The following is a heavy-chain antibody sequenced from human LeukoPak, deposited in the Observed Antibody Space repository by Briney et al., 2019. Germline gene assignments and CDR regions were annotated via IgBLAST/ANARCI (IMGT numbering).Heavy chain of an antibody. Sequence: GGSLRLSCAASGFTFSSYSMNWVRQAPGKGLEWVSSISSSSSYTYYADSVKGRFTISRDNAKNSLYLQMNSLRAEDTAVYYCARDLAYGDEGYWGQGTLVTVSS. V-gene: IGHV3-21*01. CDR1: GFTFSSYS. J-gene: IGHJ4*02. D-gene: IGHD4-17*01. CDR3: ARDLAYGDEGY. CDR2: ISSSSSYT.